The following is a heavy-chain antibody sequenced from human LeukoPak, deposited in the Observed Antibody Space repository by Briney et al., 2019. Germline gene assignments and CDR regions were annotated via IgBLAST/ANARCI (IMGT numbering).Heavy chain of an antibody. D-gene: IGHD2-21*02. V-gene: IGHV1-2*02. CDR2: INLNSGGT. CDR1: GYTFTAYY. CDR3: ARVAGGDWYYFDF. J-gene: IGHJ4*02. Sequence: ASVKVSCKASGYTFTAYYMHWVRQAPGQGLECMGWINLNSGGTNSAQKFQGRVTMTRDTSISAAYMELSRLGSDDTAVYYCARVAGGDWYYFDFWGQGTLVTDSS.